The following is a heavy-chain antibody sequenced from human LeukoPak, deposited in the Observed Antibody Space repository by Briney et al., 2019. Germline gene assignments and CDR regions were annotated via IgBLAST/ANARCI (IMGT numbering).Heavy chain of an antibody. D-gene: IGHD5-18*01. CDR3: ARDHSAGRYYFDH. V-gene: IGHV3-33*01. J-gene: IGHJ4*02. CDR1: GFTFSSYG. CDR2: IWSDGNKK. Sequence: PGRSLRLSCAVSGFTFSSYGMQWVRQAPGKGLEGVAVIWSDGNKKYYADSVKGRSTISRDNSKNTLYLQMNSLRAEDTAVYYCARDHSAGRYYFDHWGQGTLVTVSS.